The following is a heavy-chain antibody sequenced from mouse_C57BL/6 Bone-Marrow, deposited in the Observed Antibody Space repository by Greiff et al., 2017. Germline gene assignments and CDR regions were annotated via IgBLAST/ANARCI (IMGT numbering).Heavy chain of an antibody. D-gene: IGHD1-1*01. Sequence: EVQLQQSGPELVKPGASVKMSCKASGYTFTDYNMHWVKQSHGKSLEWIGYINPNNGGTSYNQKFKGKATLTVNKSSSTAYMELRSLTSEDSAVYYCASCYYGSSYWYFDVWGTGTTVTVSS. J-gene: IGHJ1*03. V-gene: IGHV1-22*01. CDR1: GYTFTDYN. CDR3: ASCYYGSSYWYFDV. CDR2: INPNNGGT.